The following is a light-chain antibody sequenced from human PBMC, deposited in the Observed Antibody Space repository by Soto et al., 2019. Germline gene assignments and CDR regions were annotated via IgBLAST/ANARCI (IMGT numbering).Light chain of an antibody. CDR3: QQYNNWPGT. CDR1: ETISKN. J-gene: IGKJ1*01. CDR2: GAS. V-gene: IGKV3D-15*01. Sequence: TQSPATLSVSPGERATFSCRATETISKNLAWYQQKPGQAPRLLIYGASTRAPGIPARFSGSGSETEFTLTISSLQAEDSAVYYCQQYNNWPGTFGQGTKVQIK.